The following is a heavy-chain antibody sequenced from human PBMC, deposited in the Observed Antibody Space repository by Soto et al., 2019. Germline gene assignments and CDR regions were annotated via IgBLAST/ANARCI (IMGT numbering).Heavy chain of an antibody. CDR2: IYHSGST. J-gene: IGHJ6*02. V-gene: IGHV4-4*02. CDR3: ARQYNWNYSGCSSYYYGMDV. D-gene: IGHD1-7*01. Sequence: SETLSLTCAVSGGSISSSNWWSWVRQPPGKGLEWIGEIYHSGSTNYNPSLKSRVTISVDKSKNQFSLKLSSVTAADTAVYYCARQYNWNYSGCSSYYYGMDVWGQGTTVTVSS. CDR1: GGSISSSNW.